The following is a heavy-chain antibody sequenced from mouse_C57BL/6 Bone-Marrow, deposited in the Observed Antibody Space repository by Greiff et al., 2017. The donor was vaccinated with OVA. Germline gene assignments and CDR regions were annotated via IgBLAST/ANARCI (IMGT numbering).Heavy chain of an antibody. V-gene: IGHV5-6*02. J-gene: IGHJ2*01. CDR2: ISSGGSYT. D-gene: IGHD2-3*01. Sequence: DVKLVESGGDLVKPGGSLKLSCAASGFTFSSYGMSWVRQTPDKRLEWVATISSGGSYTYYPDSVKGRFTISRDNAKNTLYLQMSSLKSEDTAMYYCARHGGGYLYYFDYWGQGTTLTVSS. CDR3: ARHGGGYLYYFDY. CDR1: GFTFSSYG.